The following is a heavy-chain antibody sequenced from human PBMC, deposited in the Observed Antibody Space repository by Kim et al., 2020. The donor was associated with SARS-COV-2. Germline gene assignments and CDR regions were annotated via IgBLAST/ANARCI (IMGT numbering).Heavy chain of an antibody. CDR2: IYSGGSR. D-gene: IGHD2-21*01. J-gene: IGHJ5*02. V-gene: IGHV3-53*01. CDR1: GFTVSSSY. Sequence: GGSLRLSCAASGFTVSSSYMSWVRQAPGKGLEWVAVIYSGGSRYYVDSVRGRFTISRDNSKNTLSLEMNSLRAADTALYYCTRELGDFYSAWGQGTLVTV. CDR3: TRELGDFYSA.